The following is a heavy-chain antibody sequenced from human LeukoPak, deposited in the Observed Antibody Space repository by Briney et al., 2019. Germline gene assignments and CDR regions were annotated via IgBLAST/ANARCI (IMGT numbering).Heavy chain of an antibody. J-gene: IGHJ4*02. V-gene: IGHV3-21*01. CDR3: ARVLTGYSSGWYYFDY. Sequence: GGSLRLSCAASGFTFSSYSMNWVRQAPGEGLEWVSSISSSSSYIYYADSVKGRFTISRDNAKNSLYLQMNSLRAEDTAVYYCARVLTGYSSGWYYFDYWGQGTLVTVSS. CDR2: ISSSSSYI. D-gene: IGHD6-19*01. CDR1: GFTFSSYS.